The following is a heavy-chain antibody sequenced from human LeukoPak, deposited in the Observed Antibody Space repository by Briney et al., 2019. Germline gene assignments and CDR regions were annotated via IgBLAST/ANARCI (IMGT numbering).Heavy chain of an antibody. CDR1: GFTFSSYA. D-gene: IGHD2-21*02. J-gene: IGHJ4*02. V-gene: IGHV3-23*01. CDR2: ISGNGGRT. Sequence: GGSLRLSCAASGFTFSSYAMSWVRQAPGKGLEWVSAISGNGGRTYYADSVKGRFTISRDNSKNTVYLQMNSLRVEDTAVYYCAKDSGSGGDIVVVTAILGYFDYWGQGTLVTVSS. CDR3: AKDSGSGGDIVVVTAILGYFDY.